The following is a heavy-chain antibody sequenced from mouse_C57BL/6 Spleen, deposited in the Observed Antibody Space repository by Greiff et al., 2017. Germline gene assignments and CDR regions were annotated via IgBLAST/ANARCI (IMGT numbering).Heavy chain of an antibody. Sequence: VQLQQPGAELVRPGSSVKLSCKASGYTFTSYWMHWVKQRPIQGLEWIGNIDPSDSETHYNQKFKDKATLTVDKSSSTAYMQLSSLTSEDSAVYYCAREGWGSNYGSWFAYWGQGTLVTVSA. CDR1: GYTFTSYW. J-gene: IGHJ3*01. D-gene: IGHD2-5*01. V-gene: IGHV1-52*01. CDR2: IDPSDSET. CDR3: AREGWGSNYGSWFAY.